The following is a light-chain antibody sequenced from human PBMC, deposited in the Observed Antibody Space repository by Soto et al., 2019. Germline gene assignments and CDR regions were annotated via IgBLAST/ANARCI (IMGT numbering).Light chain of an antibody. J-gene: IGLJ2*01. V-gene: IGLV2-23*01. CDR3: CSYAGSSTLVV. Sequence: QSALTQAASVSGSPGQSITISCTGTSSDVGSYNLVSWYQQHPGKAPKLMIYEGSKRPSGVSNRFSGSKSGNTASLTISGLQAEDEADYYCCSYAGSSTLVVFGGGTKAHRP. CDR1: SSDVGSYNL. CDR2: EGS.